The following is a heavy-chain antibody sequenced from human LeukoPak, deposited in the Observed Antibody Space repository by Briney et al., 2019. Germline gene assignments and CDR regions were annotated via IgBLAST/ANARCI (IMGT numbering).Heavy chain of an antibody. V-gene: IGHV3-64D*06. CDR2: ISSNGGST. J-gene: IGHJ4*02. Sequence: GGSLRLSCAASDFDFSSHAMTWVRQAPGKGLEYVSAISSNGGSTYYADSVKGRFTISRDNSKNTLYLQMSSLRAEDTAVYYCALYCSGGSCYSDWGQGTLVTVSS. D-gene: IGHD2-15*01. CDR3: ALYCSGGSCYSD. CDR1: DFDFSSHA.